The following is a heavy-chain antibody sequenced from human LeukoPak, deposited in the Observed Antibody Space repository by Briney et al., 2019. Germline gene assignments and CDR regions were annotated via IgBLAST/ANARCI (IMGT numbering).Heavy chain of an antibody. CDR3: ARDYGYFDWLPDPG. V-gene: IGHV3-21*01. J-gene: IGHJ4*02. D-gene: IGHD3-9*01. CDR2: ISSSRSYI. Sequence: GGSLRLSCAASGFTFSTYSMSWLRQAPGKGLEWVSYISSSRSYIYYADSVKGRFTISRDNAKNSLYLQMNSLRAEDTAVYYCARDYGYFDWLPDPGWGQGTLVTVSS. CDR1: GFTFSTYS.